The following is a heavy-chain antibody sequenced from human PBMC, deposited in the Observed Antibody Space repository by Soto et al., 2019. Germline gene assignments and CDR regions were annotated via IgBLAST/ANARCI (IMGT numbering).Heavy chain of an antibody. CDR3: AKGDNLGPKTGYAFDP. CDR2: TYFRSKCYN. CDR1: GDSVSSNTAS. Sequence: PSQTLSLTCAISGDSVSSNTASWNWIRQSPSRGLEWLGRTYFRSKCYNDYAVSVKSRIIINTDTSNNQFSLQLNSVTPEDTAVYFCAKGDNLGPKTGYAFDPWGQGIMVTVSS. V-gene: IGHV6-1*01. J-gene: IGHJ5*02. D-gene: IGHD5-12*01.